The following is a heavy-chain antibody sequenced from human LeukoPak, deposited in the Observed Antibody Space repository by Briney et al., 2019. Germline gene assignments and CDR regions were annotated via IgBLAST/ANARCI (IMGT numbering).Heavy chain of an antibody. CDR1: GFPFSSYA. V-gene: IGHV3-30-3*01. Sequence: GSLRLSCAASGFPFSSYALHWVRQAPGKGLEWVAVISYDGSNNYYADSVKGRFTISRDNSKNTLYLQMNSLRVEDTAFYYCAKDRFFYDSGSKANWGQGTLVTVSS. CDR3: AKDRFFYDSGSKAN. D-gene: IGHD3-22*01. J-gene: IGHJ4*02. CDR2: ISYDGSNN.